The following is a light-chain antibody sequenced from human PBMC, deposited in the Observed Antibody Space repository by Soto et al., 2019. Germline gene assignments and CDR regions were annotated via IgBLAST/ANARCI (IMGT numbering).Light chain of an antibody. CDR2: DVS. CDR3: SSHTSSSTVV. CDR1: SSDVGGYNY. J-gene: IGLJ2*01. V-gene: IGLV2-14*01. Sequence: QSVLTQPASVSGSPGQSITISCTGTSSDVGGYNYVSWYQQHPGKAPKLMIYDVSNRPSGVSNRFSGPKSGNTASLTISGLQADDEADYYCSSHTSSSTVVFGGGTKLTVL.